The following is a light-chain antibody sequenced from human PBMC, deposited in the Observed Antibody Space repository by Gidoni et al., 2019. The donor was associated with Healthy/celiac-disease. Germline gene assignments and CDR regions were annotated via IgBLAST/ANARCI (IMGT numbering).Light chain of an antibody. CDR2: AAS. Sequence: RVTITCRASQSISSYLNWYQQKPGKAPKLLIYAASILQSGVPSRFSGSGSGTDFTLTISSLQPVYFATYYCQQSYSTPITFGQXTRLEIK. CDR3: QQSYSTPIT. CDR1: QSISSY. J-gene: IGKJ5*01. V-gene: IGKV1-39*01.